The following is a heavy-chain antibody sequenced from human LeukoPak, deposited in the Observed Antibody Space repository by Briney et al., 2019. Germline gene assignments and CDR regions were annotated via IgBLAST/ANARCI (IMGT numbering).Heavy chain of an antibody. CDR3: ARQVEHYDYVWGSYRTSYYFDY. Sequence: RGESLKISCKGSGYSFTSYWIGWVRQMPGKGLEWMGIIYPRDSDTRYSPSFQGQVTISADKSISTAYLQWSSLKASDTAMYYCARQVEHYDYVWGSYRTSYYFDYWAREPWSPSPQ. J-gene: IGHJ4*02. V-gene: IGHV5-51*01. CDR1: GYSFTSYW. D-gene: IGHD3-16*02. CDR2: IYPRDSDT.